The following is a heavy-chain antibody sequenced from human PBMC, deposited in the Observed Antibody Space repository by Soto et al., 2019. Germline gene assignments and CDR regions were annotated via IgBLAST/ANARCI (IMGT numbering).Heavy chain of an antibody. V-gene: IGHV1-69*13. J-gene: IGHJ1*01. CDR2: IIPIFGTA. Sequence: SVKVSCKASGGTFSSYAISWVRQAPGQGLEWMGGIIPIFGTANYAQKFQGRVTITADESTSTAYMELSSLRSEDTAVYYCASGNTYASDNSFSYWAQVTLLPFSS. D-gene: IGHD3-16*01. CDR3: ASGNTYASDNSFSY. CDR1: GGTFSSYA.